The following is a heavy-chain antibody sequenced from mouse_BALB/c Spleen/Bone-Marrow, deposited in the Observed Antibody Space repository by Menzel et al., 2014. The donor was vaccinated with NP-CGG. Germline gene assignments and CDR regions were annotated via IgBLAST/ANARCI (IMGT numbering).Heavy chain of an antibody. Sequence: VQLQQSGPSLVKPSQTLSLTCSVTGDSIXSCYWNWIRQFPGNKLEYMGYISYSGSTYYSPSLKSRISITRDTSKNQYYLQLNSVTTEDTATYYCAAYDGYYFDYWGQGTTLTVSS. CDR2: ISYSGST. CDR1: GDSIXSCY. CDR3: AAYDGYYFDY. V-gene: IGHV3-8*02. D-gene: IGHD2-3*01. J-gene: IGHJ2*01.